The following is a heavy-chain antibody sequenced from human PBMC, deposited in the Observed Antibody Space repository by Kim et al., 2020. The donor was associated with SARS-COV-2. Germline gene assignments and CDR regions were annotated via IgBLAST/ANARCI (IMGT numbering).Heavy chain of an antibody. V-gene: IGHV1-46*03. J-gene: IGHJ1*01. CDR3: ARSTYDSSGYHRRRGAEYFQH. CDR1: GYTFTSYY. D-gene: IGHD3-22*01. CDR2: INPSGGST. Sequence: ASVKVSCKASGYTFTSYYMHWVRQAPGQGLEWMGIINPSGGSTSYAQKFQGRVTMTRDTSTSTVYMELSSLRSEDTAVYYCARSTYDSSGYHRRRGAEYFQHWGQGTLVTVSS.